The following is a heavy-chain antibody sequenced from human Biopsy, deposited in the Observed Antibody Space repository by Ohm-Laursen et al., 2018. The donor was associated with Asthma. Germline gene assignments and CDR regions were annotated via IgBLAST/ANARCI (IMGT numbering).Heavy chain of an antibody. CDR1: GDSIDSGDYS. CDR3: ARGWNCGGDCYSLDS. CDR2: IYRNGDT. V-gene: IGHV4-30-2*06. Sequence: TLSLTCAVSGDSIDSGDYSWTWIRQSPGVGLEWIGYIYRNGDTYYNPTLMNQVTISIDRSKNQFSLRLRSVTAADTAVYYCARGWNCGGDCYSLDSWGQGTLVTVSS. D-gene: IGHD2-21*02. J-gene: IGHJ4*02.